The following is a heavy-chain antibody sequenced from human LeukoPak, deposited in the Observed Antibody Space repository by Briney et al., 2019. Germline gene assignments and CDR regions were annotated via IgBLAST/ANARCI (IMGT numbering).Heavy chain of an antibody. V-gene: IGHV6-1*01. D-gene: IGHD3-10*01. CDR2: TYYRSKWSN. CDR1: GDSVSSNSVA. Sequence: SQTLSLTCAISGDSVSSNSVAWNWIRQSPSRGLEWLGRTYYRSKWSNDYAVSVKSRITINPDTSKNQFSLKLSSVTAADTAVYYCARSVRGAMSGYYYYMDVWGKGTTVTISS. CDR3: ARSVRGAMSGYYYYMDV. J-gene: IGHJ6*03.